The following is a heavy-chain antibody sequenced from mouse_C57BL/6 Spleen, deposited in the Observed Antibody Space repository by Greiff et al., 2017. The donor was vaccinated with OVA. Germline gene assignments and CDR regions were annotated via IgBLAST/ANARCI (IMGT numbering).Heavy chain of an antibody. Sequence: EVKLQESGPGLVKPSQSLSLTCSVTGYSITSGYYWNWIRQFPGNKLEWMGYISYDGSNNYNPSLKNRISITRDTSKNQFFLKLNSVATEDTATDYCARATGFAYWGQGTLVTVSA. J-gene: IGHJ3*01. CDR3: ARATGFAY. CDR2: ISYDGSN. CDR1: GYSITSGYY. V-gene: IGHV3-6*01. D-gene: IGHD3-2*01.